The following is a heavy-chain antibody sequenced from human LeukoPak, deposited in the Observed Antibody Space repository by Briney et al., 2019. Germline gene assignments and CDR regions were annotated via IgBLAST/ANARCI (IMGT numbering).Heavy chain of an antibody. J-gene: IGHJ4*02. CDR3: ARGRPIASRPFDH. V-gene: IGHV4-59*01. CDR1: GDSLNNFY. D-gene: IGHD6-6*01. CDR2: IYYTGST. Sequence: SETLSLTCTVSGDSLNNFYWIWNRQPPGKGLEWIGYIYYTGSTNYNPSLKSRVTISVDTSKRQFSLKLNSVTAADTAFYYCARGRPIASRPFDHWGQGILVTVSS.